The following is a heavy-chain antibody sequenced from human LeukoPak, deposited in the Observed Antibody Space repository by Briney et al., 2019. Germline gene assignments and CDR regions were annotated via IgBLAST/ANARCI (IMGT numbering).Heavy chain of an antibody. CDR2: IRYDGSNK. Sequence: GGSLRLSCAASGFTFSNYGMHWVRQAPGKGLEWVAVIRYDGSNKYYADSVKGRFTISRDNSKNTLYLQMNSLRAEDTAVYYCAKDRAVAGTYTDYYFDYWGQGTLVTVSS. CDR1: GFTFSNYG. D-gene: IGHD6-19*01. J-gene: IGHJ4*02. V-gene: IGHV3-30*02. CDR3: AKDRAVAGTYTDYYFDY.